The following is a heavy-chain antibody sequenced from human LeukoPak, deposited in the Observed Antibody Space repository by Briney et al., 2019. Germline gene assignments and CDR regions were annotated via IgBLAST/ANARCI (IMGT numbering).Heavy chain of an antibody. CDR1: GYTLTELS. J-gene: IGHJ4*02. V-gene: IGHV1-24*01. CDR2: FDPEDGET. CDR3: ATGPPSQYCSSTSCYHNYFDY. D-gene: IGHD2-2*01. Sequence: ASVKVSCKVSGYTLTELSMHWVRQAPGKGLEWMGGFDPEDGETIYAQKFQGRVTMTEDTSTDTAYMELSSLRSEDTAVYYCATGPPSQYCSSTSCYHNYFDYWGQGTLVTVSP.